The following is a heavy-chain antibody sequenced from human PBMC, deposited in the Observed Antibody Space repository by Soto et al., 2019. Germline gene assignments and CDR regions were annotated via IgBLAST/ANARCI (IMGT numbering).Heavy chain of an antibody. CDR2: ISSSSDYI. V-gene: IGHV3-21*06. CDR3: ARARVYATGPLDF. D-gene: IGHD6-13*01. Sequence: PGGSLRLSCAASGFTFTSYTMNWVHQAPGKGLEWVSSISSSSDYIYYADSMKGRVTISRDNAKNSLFLDMNSLTGEDTAVYYCARARVYATGPLDFWGQGTLVTVSS. J-gene: IGHJ4*02. CDR1: GFTFTSYT.